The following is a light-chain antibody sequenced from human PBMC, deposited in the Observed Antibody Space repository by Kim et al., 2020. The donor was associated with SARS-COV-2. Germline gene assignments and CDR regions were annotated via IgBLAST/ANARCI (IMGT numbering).Light chain of an antibody. CDR1: QSPLHSNGYNY. J-gene: IGKJ4*01. V-gene: IGKV2-28*01. Sequence: DIVMTQSPLSLPVTPGEPASISCRSSQSPLHSNGYNYLDWYLQKPGQSPQLLIYLGSNRASGVPDRFSGSGSGTDFTLKISRVGAEGLGVFYCMRALQTPLTFGGGTKVDIK. CDR2: LGS. CDR3: MRALQTPLT.